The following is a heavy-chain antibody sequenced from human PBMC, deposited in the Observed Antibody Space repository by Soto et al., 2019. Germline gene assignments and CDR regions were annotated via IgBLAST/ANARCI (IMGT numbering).Heavy chain of an antibody. J-gene: IGHJ4*02. Sequence: LSLTCTVSGGSISNSNYYWGWIRQPPGKGLEWIGSIYYSGSTYYNPSLKSRVTISVDTSKNQFSLNLRSVTAAGTAVYYCARQIYDFVWGTYRPFYFDYWGQGTLVTVSS. CDR2: IYYSGST. D-gene: IGHD3-16*02. CDR1: GGSISNSNYY. V-gene: IGHV4-39*01. CDR3: ARQIYDFVWGTYRPFYFDY.